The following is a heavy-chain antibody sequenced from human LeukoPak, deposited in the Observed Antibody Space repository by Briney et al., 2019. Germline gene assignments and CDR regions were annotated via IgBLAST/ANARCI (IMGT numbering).Heavy chain of an antibody. J-gene: IGHJ4*02. V-gene: IGHV3-74*01. CDR2: INSDGSST. D-gene: IGHD5-18*01. CDR3: AKDSQGYSYGFEYYFDY. CDR1: GFTFSSYW. Sequence: PGGSLRLSCAASGFTFSSYWMHWVRQAPGKGLVWVSRINSDGSSTSYADSVKGRFTISRDNSKNTLYLQMNSLRAEDTAVYYCAKDSQGYSYGFEYYFDYWGQGTLVTVSS.